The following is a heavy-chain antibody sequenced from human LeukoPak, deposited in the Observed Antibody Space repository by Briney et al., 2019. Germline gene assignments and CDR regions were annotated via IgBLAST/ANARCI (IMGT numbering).Heavy chain of an antibody. Sequence: GALRRSCAASRFTVSSYGMNWVRQAPGKGQEWVSSISSSSSYIYYADSVKGRFTISRDNAKNSLYLQMNSLRAEDTAVYYCARFDARGVRYGMDVWGQGPTVTVPS. J-gene: IGHJ6*02. D-gene: IGHD3-10*02. CDR1: RFTVSSYG. CDR2: ISSSSSYI. V-gene: IGHV3-21*01. CDR3: ARFDARGVRYGMDV.